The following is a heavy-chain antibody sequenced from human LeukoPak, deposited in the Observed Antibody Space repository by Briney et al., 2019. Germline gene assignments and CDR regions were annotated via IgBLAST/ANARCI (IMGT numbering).Heavy chain of an antibody. Sequence: PGGSLRLSCAASGFTFSSYSMNWVRQAPGKGLEWVSSISSSSSYIYYADSVKGRFTISRDNAKNSLYLQMNSLRAEDTAVYYCARDAYPSPIDAKRYYYYGMDVWGQGTTDTVSS. CDR2: ISSSSSYI. CDR3: ARDAYPSPIDAKRYYYYGMDV. J-gene: IGHJ6*02. V-gene: IGHV3-21*01. CDR1: GFTFSSYS. D-gene: IGHD3-9*01.